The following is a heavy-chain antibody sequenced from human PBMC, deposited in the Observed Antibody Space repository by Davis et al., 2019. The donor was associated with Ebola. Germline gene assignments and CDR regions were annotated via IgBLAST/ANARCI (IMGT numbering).Heavy chain of an antibody. V-gene: IGHV1-8*02. CDR2: MNPNSGNT. CDR1: GYSFSSND. J-gene: IGHJ4*02. CDR3: ARGVGAAGDY. Sequence: AASVTVSCKASGYSFSSNDINWVRQATGQGLEWMGWMNPNSGNTAYAQKFQGRVTMTRDTSISTAYMELSSLRSEDTAVYYCARGVGAAGDYWGQGTLVTVSS. D-gene: IGHD6-13*01.